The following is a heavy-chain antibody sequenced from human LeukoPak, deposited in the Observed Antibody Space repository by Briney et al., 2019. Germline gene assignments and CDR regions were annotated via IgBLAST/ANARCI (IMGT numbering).Heavy chain of an antibody. D-gene: IGHD6-19*01. CDR3: ATTQSSFLDY. V-gene: IGHV1-69-2*01. Sequence: ASMKVSCKVSGYTFTDYYMHWVQQAPGKGLEWMGLVDPEDGETIYAEKFQGRVTITADTSTDTAYMELSSLRSEDTAVYYCATTQSSFLDYWGQGTLVTVSS. CDR1: GYTFTDYY. CDR2: VDPEDGET. J-gene: IGHJ4*02.